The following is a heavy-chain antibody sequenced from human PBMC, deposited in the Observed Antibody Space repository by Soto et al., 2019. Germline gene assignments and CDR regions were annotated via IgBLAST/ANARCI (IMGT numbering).Heavy chain of an antibody. V-gene: IGHV1-69*01. CDR1: GGTFSSYA. Sequence: QVQLVQSGAEVKKPGSSVKVSCKASGGTFSSYAISWVRQAPGQGLEWMGGIIPIFGTANYAQKFQGRVTITADESTSTAYMELSSLRSEDTAVYYCARAMASDSSGYNYPHLLPLQGYFDYCGHGTLVTVSS. J-gene: IGHJ4*01. CDR3: ARAMASDSSGYNYPHLLPLQGYFDY. CDR2: IIPIFGTA. D-gene: IGHD3-22*01.